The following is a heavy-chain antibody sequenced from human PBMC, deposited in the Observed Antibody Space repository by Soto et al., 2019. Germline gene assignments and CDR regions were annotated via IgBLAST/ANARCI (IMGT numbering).Heavy chain of an antibody. Sequence: QLQLQESGPGLVKPSETLSLTCTVSGGSISSSRSYWGWIRQPPGKGLECIGSIYYSGSTYYSPSLKSRVTTYVDTSTTQFSPKLSSVTAADSAVYYCARRGLLGATAFDYWGQGTLVTVSS. CDR2: IYYSGST. CDR1: GGSISSSRSY. V-gene: IGHV4-39*01. CDR3: ARRGLLGATAFDY. D-gene: IGHD1-26*01. J-gene: IGHJ4*02.